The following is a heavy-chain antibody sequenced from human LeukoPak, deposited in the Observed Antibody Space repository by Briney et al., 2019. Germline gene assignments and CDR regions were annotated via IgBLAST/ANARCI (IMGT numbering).Heavy chain of an antibody. Sequence: GGSLRLSCAASGFTFSSYAMSWVRQAPGKGLEWVSAISGIGGSTYYADSVKGRFTISRDNSKNTLYLQMNSLRAEDTAVYYCAKVGSSGWYAPADFDYWGQGTLVTVSS. CDR3: AKVGSSGWYAPADFDY. CDR2: ISGIGGST. V-gene: IGHV3-23*01. J-gene: IGHJ4*02. CDR1: GFTFSSYA. D-gene: IGHD6-19*01.